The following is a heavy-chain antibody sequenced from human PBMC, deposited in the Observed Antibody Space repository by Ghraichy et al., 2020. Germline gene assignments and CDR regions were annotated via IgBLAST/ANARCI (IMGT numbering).Heavy chain of an antibody. J-gene: IGHJ4*02. CDR1: GFTFSSYA. CDR2: ISYDGSNK. D-gene: IGHD3-3*01. V-gene: IGHV3-30*04. CDR3: ARTIFGVVNGNLDY. Sequence: GSLRLSCAASGFTFSSYAMHWVRQAPGKGLEWVSVISYDGSNKYYADSVKGRFTISRDNSKNTLYLQMNSLRAEDTAVYYCARTIFGVVNGNLDYWGQGTLVTVSS.